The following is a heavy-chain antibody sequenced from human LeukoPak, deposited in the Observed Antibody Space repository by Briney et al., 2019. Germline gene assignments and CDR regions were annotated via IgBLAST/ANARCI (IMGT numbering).Heavy chain of an antibody. CDR3: VRMGSSDYDHDY. CDR2: IYHSGTT. CDR1: GGSINSSSYS. V-gene: IGHV4-30-4*07. Sequence: SETLSLTCTVSGGSINSSSYSWSWIRQPPGKRLEWIGYIYHSGTTYYNPSLKSRVTISIDMSKNQFSLRLSSLTAADTAVYYCVRMGSSDYDHDYWGQGTLVTVSS. J-gene: IGHJ4*02. D-gene: IGHD5-12*01.